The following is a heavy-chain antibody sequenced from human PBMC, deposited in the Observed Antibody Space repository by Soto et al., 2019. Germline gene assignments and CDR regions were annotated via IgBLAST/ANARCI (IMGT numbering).Heavy chain of an antibody. Sequence: TLSLTCAVYGGSFSTYYWNWIRQPPGKGLEWIGAVNQSGTTNYSPSLKSRVTMSVDPSKNQFSLKMISVTAADTAVYYCARTHYSMDVWDKGTTVTVSS. CDR3: ARTHYSMDV. J-gene: IGHJ6*03. CDR2: VNQSGTT. V-gene: IGHV4-34*01. CDR1: GGSFSTYY.